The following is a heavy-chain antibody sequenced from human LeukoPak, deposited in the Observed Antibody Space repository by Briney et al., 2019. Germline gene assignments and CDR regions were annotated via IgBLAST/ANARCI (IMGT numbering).Heavy chain of an antibody. CDR3: ARVATMVRVPLDALDI. CDR1: GFTFSGCE. Sequence: GGSLRLSCAISGFTFSGCELTWVRQAPGKGLEWNSYISRSGNTIYYADSVKGRFTTSRDNAKNSLYLQMNSLRVEDTAVYYCARVATMVRVPLDALDIWGQGTMVSVSS. V-gene: IGHV3-48*03. J-gene: IGHJ3*02. CDR2: ISRSGNTI. D-gene: IGHD3-10*01.